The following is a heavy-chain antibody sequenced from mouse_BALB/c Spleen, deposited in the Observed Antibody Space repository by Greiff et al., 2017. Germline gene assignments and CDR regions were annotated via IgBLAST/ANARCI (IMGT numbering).Heavy chain of an antibody. D-gene: IGHD2-4*01. J-gene: IGHJ2*01. CDR3: AREVGYDYGY. V-gene: IGHV5-6-5*01. Sequence: EVKLMESGGGLVKPGGSLKLSCAASGFTFSSYAMSWVRQTPEKRLEWVASISSGGSTYYPDSVKGRFTISRDNARNILYLQMSSLRSEDTAMYYCAREVGYDYGYWGQGTTLTVSS. CDR1: GFTFSSYA. CDR2: ISSGGST.